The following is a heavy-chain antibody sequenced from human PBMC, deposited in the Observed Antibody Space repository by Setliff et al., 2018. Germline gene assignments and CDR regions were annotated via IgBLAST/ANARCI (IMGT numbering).Heavy chain of an antibody. CDR3: ARTCSGSGCYAGLES. CDR2: IWDDGGNK. J-gene: IGHJ4*02. CDR1: GFTFNSYR. Sequence: SLRLSCAASGFTFNSYRMHWVRQAPGKGLEWVAVIWDDGGNKYHADSVKGRFTISRDNSKNTLYLQMNSLRPEDTAVYYCARTCSGSGCYAGLESWGQGTPVTVSS. V-gene: IGHV3-33*08. D-gene: IGHD2-15*01.